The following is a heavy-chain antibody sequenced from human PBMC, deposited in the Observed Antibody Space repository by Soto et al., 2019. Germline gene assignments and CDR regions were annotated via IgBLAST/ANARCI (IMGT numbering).Heavy chain of an antibody. D-gene: IGHD5-12*01. Sequence: GGSLRLSCSASGFTFSSYTMHWVRQAPGKGLDYVSGIRGNGDSPFYADSVKGRFTISRDNSKNALYLLMSSLSADDTAVYYCVKSRGGNNFDFFDWGQGALVTVSS. CDR1: GFTFSSYT. J-gene: IGHJ4*02. V-gene: IGHV3-64D*06. CDR2: IRGNGDSP. CDR3: VKSRGGNNFDFFD.